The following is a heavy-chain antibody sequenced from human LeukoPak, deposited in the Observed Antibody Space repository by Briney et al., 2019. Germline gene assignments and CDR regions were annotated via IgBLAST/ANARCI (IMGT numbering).Heavy chain of an antibody. CDR2: INSDGIST. Sequence: GGSLRLSCAASGFTFSSYWMHWVRQAPGKGLVWVSRINSDGISTSYADSGKGRFTISRDNAKNTLYLKMNSLRADGTAVYYSANGGATVIDYWGQGTLVTVSS. D-gene: IGHD4-17*01. J-gene: IGHJ4*02. CDR1: GFTFSSYW. V-gene: IGHV3-74*01. CDR3: ANGGATVIDY.